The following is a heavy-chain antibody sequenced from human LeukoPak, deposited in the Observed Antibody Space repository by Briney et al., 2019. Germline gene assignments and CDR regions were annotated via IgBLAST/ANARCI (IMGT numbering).Heavy chain of an antibody. D-gene: IGHD6-19*01. CDR1: GGSISSSSYY. CDR3: ARQEDIAVAGGPFDY. Sequence: SETLSLTCTVSGGSISSSSYYWGWIRQPPEKGLEWSASTYYSGSTYYNPSLKSRVTIAVDTSKNQFSLKLSSVTAADTAVYYCARQEDIAVAGGPFDYWGQGTLVTVSS. CDR2: TYYSGST. J-gene: IGHJ4*02. V-gene: IGHV4-39*01.